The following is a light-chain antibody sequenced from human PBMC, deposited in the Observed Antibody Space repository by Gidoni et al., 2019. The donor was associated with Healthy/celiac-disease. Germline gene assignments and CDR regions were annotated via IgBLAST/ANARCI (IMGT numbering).Light chain of an antibody. CDR1: QSVSSSY. CDR2: GAS. Sequence: IVLTQSPGPLSLSPGERATLSCRASQSVSSSYLAWYQQKPGQAPRHLIYGASSRATGIPDRFSGSGSGTDFTLTISRLEPEDFAVYYCQQYGSSPSLTFGGGTKVEIK. J-gene: IGKJ4*02. V-gene: IGKV3-20*01. CDR3: QQYGSSPSLT.